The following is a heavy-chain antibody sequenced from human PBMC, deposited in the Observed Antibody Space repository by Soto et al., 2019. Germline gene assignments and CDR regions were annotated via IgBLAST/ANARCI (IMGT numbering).Heavy chain of an antibody. Sequence: SVKVSCKASGGTFSSYAISWVRQAPGQGLEWMGGIIPIFGTANYAQKFQGRVTITADKSTSTAYMELSSLRSEDTAVYYCACRGITISGVSQNVYYYYYYAMDVWG. D-gene: IGHD3-3*01. CDR3: ACRGITISGVSQNVYYYYYYAMDV. CDR1: GGTFSSYA. J-gene: IGHJ6*02. CDR2: IIPIFGTA. V-gene: IGHV1-69*06.